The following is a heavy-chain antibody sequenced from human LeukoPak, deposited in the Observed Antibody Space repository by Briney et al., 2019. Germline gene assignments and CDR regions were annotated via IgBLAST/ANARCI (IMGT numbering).Heavy chain of an antibody. D-gene: IGHD3-10*01. Sequence: QPGRSLRLSCAASGFTVSSNYMSWVRQAPGKGLEWVSVIYSGGSTYYADSVKGRFTISRDNSKNTLYLQMNSLRAEDTAVYYCNYYYGSGSQTTQNNFDYWGQGTLVTVSS. CDR3: NYYYGSGSQTTQNNFDY. CDR1: GFTVSSNY. V-gene: IGHV3-53*01. CDR2: IYSGGST. J-gene: IGHJ4*02.